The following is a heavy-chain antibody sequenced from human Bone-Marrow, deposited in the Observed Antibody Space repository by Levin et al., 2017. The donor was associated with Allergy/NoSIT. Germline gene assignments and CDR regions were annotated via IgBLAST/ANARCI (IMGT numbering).Heavy chain of an antibody. CDR1: NDYIRRSSYD. Sequence: SETLSLSCNVSNDYIRRSSYDWGWIRQPPGKGLEWIATVSYSGATYYSPSLKSRVTISIDTSKSQFSLKLTSVTAEDTAVYYCARLYGDGGNDAFDIWGPGTTVTVSS. D-gene: IGHD2-21*02. CDR3: ARLYGDGGNDAFDI. V-gene: IGHV4-39*01. J-gene: IGHJ3*02. CDR2: VSYSGAT.